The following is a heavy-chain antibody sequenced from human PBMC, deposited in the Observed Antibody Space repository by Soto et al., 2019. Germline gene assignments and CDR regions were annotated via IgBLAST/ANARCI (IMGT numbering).Heavy chain of an antibody. CDR2: INHSGST. CDR3: PRAPFDSWSHIYYGLDV. CDR1: GGSVSGYY. V-gene: IGHV4-34*01. J-gene: IGHJ6*02. Sequence: AETLSLTCAVYGGSVSGYYWTWLRQPPGKGLEWIGEINHSGSTDYNPALKSRVTMSVDTSKNQFSLRVTSVTAADTAVYYCPRAPFDSWSHIYYGLDVWGQGPTVT. D-gene: IGHD3-3*01.